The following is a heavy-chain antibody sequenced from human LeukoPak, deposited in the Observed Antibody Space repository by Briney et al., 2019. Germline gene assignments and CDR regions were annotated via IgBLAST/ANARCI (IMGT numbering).Heavy chain of an antibody. CDR2: IYPGDSDT. Sequence: GESRKISCQGSGYSFTTYWCGWVRQMPGKGLEWMGIIYPGDSDTRYSPSFQGQVTISADKSTNTAYLQLSSLKASDTAISYCARRPKYNSGGYFDYWGQGTLVTVSS. V-gene: IGHV5-51*01. D-gene: IGHD1-1*01. CDR1: GYSFTTYW. J-gene: IGHJ4*02. CDR3: ARRPKYNSGGYFDY.